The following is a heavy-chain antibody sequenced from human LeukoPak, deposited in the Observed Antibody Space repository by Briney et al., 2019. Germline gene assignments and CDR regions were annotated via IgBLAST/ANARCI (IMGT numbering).Heavy chain of an antibody. V-gene: IGHV3-30*04. J-gene: IGHJ3*02. CDR1: GFTFSSYA. CDR3: ARALITMVRGISDDAFDI. Sequence: PGGSLRLSCAASGFTFSSYAMHWVRQAPGKGLEWVAVISYDGSNKYYADSVKGRSTISRDNSKNTLYLQMNSLRAEDTAVYYCARALITMVRGISDDAFDIWGQGTMVTVSS. CDR2: ISYDGSNK. D-gene: IGHD3-10*01.